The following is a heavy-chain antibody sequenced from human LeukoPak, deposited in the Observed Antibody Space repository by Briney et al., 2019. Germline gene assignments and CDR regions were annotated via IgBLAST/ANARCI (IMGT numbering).Heavy chain of an antibody. Sequence: GASVKVSCKASGYTFTSYGISWVRQAPGQGLEWMGWISAYNGNTNYAQKLQGRVTMTTDTSTSTAYMELRSLRSDDTAVYYCARDQVVVTANSVRFDPWGQGTLVTVSS. CDR3: ARDQVVVTANSVRFDP. V-gene: IGHV1-18*01. J-gene: IGHJ5*02. D-gene: IGHD2-21*02. CDR1: GYTFTSYG. CDR2: ISAYNGNT.